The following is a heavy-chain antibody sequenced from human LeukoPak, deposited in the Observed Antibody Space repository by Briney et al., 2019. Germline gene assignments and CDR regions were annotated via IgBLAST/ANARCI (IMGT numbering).Heavy chain of an antibody. Sequence: ASVKLSCKASGYTFTSYGVSWVRQAPGQGLEWMGWISAYNGNTNYAQKLQGRVTMTTDTSTSTAYMELRSLRSDDTAVYYCARGLSEDLIPYYVDYWGQGTLVTVSS. CDR3: ARGLSEDLIPYYVDY. J-gene: IGHJ4*02. V-gene: IGHV1-18*01. CDR2: ISAYNGNT. D-gene: IGHD2-21*01. CDR1: GYTFTSYG.